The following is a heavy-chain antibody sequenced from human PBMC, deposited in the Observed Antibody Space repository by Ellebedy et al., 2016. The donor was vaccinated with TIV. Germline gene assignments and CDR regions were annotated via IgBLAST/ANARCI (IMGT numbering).Heavy chain of an antibody. CDR1: GGSISSGAFY. CDR2: IYYSGST. D-gene: IGHD3-10*01. V-gene: IGHV4-31*03. CDR3: ARDEGGSGSLSY. J-gene: IGHJ4*02. Sequence: MPSETLSLTCTVSGGSISSGAFYWTWIRQQPGKGLEWIGNIYYSGSTYYRPSPKTRVTISLDTSNNQFSLRLNSVTAADTAVYYCARDEGGSGSLSYWGQGSLVTVSS.